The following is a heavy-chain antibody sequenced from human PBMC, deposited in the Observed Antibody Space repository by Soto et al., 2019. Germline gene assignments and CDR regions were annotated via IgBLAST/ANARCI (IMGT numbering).Heavy chain of an antibody. CDR3: ARGYCSGGNCYSGMDV. CDR2: IIPISGTT. Sequence: SVKVSCKASGGTFSTHAIIWVRQAPGHGLEWMGGIIPISGTTYYTQKFQGRVTITADEPTSTAFMELSSLKSEDTAVFYCARGYCSGGNCYSGMDVWGQGTMGTVS. J-gene: IGHJ6*02. V-gene: IGHV1-69*13. D-gene: IGHD2-15*01. CDR1: GGTFSTHA.